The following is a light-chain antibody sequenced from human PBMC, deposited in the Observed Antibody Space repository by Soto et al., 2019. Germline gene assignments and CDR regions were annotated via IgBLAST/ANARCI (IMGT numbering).Light chain of an antibody. J-gene: IGKJ1*01. CDR1: QSISSW. CDR3: QQYNSYSLT. Sequence: DIQMTQSPSTLSASVGDRVTITCRASQSISSWLAWYQQKPGKAPKLLIYDASSLESGVPSRFSGSGSGTEFTLTFSSLQPDDFATYYCQQYNSYSLTFGQGTKVEIK. CDR2: DAS. V-gene: IGKV1-5*01.